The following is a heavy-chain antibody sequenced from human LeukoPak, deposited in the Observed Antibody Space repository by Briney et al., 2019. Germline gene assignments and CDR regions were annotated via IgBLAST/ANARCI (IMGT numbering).Heavy chain of an antibody. CDR1: GFTFSNYA. J-gene: IGHJ4*02. CDR3: AKDLGMVRGVPPSHSDY. V-gene: IGHV3-23*01. CDR2: ISGSGGGT. D-gene: IGHD3-10*01. Sequence: GGSLRLSCAASGFTFSNYAMSWVRQAPGKGLEWVSGISGSGGGTYYADSMKGRFTISRDNSKNTLYLRMNSLRAEDTAVYYCAKDLGMVRGVPPSHSDYWGQGTLVTVSS.